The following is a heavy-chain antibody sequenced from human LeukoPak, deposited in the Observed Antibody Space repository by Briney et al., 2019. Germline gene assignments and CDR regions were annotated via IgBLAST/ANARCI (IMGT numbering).Heavy chain of an antibody. V-gene: IGHV3-23*01. J-gene: IGHJ4*02. Sequence: PGGSLRLSCAASGFTFSSYAMSWVRQAPGKGLEWVSAISGSGGSTYYADSAKGRFTISRDNSKNTLYLQMNSLRAEDTAVYYCAKDAVIQLWLRYFDYWGQGTLVTVSS. D-gene: IGHD5-18*01. CDR1: GFTFSSYA. CDR3: AKDAVIQLWLRYFDY. CDR2: ISGSGGST.